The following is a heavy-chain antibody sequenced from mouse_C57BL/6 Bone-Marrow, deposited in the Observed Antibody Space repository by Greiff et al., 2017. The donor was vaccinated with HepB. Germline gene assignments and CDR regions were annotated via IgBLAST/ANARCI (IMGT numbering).Heavy chain of an antibody. J-gene: IGHJ3*01. CDR2: IYPRSGNT. V-gene: IGHV1-81*01. CDR1: GYTFTSYG. D-gene: IGHD1-1*01. Sequence: QVQLQQSGAELARPGASVKLSCKASGYTFTSYGISWVKQSTGQGLEWIGEIYPRSGNTYYNEKFKGKATLTADKSSSTAYMELRSLTSEDSAVYFWARDYYYGSSYVWFAYWCQGTLVTVTA. CDR3: ARDYYYGSSYVWFAY.